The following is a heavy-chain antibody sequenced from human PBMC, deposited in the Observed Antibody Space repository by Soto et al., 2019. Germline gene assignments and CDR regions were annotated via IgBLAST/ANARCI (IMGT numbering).Heavy chain of an antibody. D-gene: IGHD7-27*01. CDR1: GFTFSSYG. Sequence: QVQLVESGGGVVQPGRSLGLSCAASGFTFSSYGMHWVRQAPGKGLEWVTFISDDGSNKYYADSVKGRFTISRDNSKNPLYRQMNRLRAEDTAVYYCAKDGPPPNWGSFWGQGTLVTVSS. V-gene: IGHV3-30*18. J-gene: IGHJ4*02. CDR3: AKDGPPPNWGSF. CDR2: ISDDGSNK.